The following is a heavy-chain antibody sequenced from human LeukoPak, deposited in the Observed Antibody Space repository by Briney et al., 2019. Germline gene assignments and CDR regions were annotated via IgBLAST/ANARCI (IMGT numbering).Heavy chain of an antibody. Sequence: PGGSLRPSCAASGFTVSSNYMSWVRQAPGKGLEWVSVIYSGGSTYYADSVKGRFSISRDNSKNTVDLQMNSLRAEDTAVYYCARDSGGNDAFDIWGQGTTVTVSS. D-gene: IGHD4-23*01. V-gene: IGHV3-53*01. CDR1: GFTVSSNY. CDR3: ARDSGGNDAFDI. J-gene: IGHJ3*02. CDR2: IYSGGST.